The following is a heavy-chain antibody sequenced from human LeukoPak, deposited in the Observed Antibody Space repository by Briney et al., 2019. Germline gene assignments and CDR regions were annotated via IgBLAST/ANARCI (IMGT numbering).Heavy chain of an antibody. D-gene: IGHD1-14*01. CDR1: GDSISSSSYY. CDR2: IYYSGST. J-gene: IGHJ4*02. V-gene: IGHV4-39*07. Sequence: SETLSLTCTVSGDSISSSSYYWGWIRQPPGKGLEWIGSIYYSGSTYYNPSLKSRVTISVDTSKNQFSLKLSSVTAADTAVYYCARLTSYFDYWGQGTLVTVSS. CDR3: ARLTSYFDY.